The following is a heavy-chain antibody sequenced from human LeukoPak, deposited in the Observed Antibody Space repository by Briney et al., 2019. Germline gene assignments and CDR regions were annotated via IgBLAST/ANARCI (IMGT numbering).Heavy chain of an antibody. Sequence: SETLSLTCTVSGGSISSSSYYWGWIRPPPGKGLEWIGSIYYSGSTYYNPSLKSRVTISVDTSKNQFSLKLSSVTAADTAVYYCARRETGGQQLALDYWGQGTLVTVSS. V-gene: IGHV4-39*01. D-gene: IGHD6-13*01. CDR1: GGSISSSSYY. J-gene: IGHJ4*02. CDR3: ARRETGGQQLALDY. CDR2: IYYSGST.